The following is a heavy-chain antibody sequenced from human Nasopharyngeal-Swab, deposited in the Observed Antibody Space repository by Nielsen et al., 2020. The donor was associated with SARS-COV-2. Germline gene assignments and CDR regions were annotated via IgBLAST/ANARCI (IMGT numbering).Heavy chain of an antibody. CDR3: ARDNESGDYYAHDI. CDR2: ISAYNGNT. J-gene: IGHJ3*02. V-gene: IGHV1-18*01. Sequence: ASVKVSCKASGYTFITFGITWVRQAPGQGLEWMGWISAYNGNTNYAQKFQDRVTMTTDTSTTTAYMELRGLKTDDTAVYYCARDNESGDYYAHDIWGQGTTVTVSS. D-gene: IGHD4-17*01. CDR1: GYTFITFG.